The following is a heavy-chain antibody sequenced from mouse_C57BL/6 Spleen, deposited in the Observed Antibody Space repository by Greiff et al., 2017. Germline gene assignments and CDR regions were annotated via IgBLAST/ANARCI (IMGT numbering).Heavy chain of an antibody. J-gene: IGHJ2*01. CDR3: ARSPIYDGYLYFDY. Sequence: QVQLQQSGAELVRPGTSVKVSCKASGYAFTNYLIEWVKQRPGQGLEWIGVINPGSGGTNYNEKFKGKATLTADKSSSIAYMQLSSLTSEDSAVYFCARSPIYDGYLYFDYWGQGTTLTVSS. CDR1: GYAFTNYL. V-gene: IGHV1-54*01. CDR2: INPGSGGT. D-gene: IGHD2-3*01.